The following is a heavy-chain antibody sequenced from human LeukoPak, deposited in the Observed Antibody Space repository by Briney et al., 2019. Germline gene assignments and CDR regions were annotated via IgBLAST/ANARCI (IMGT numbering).Heavy chain of an antibody. CDR2: IYSGGST. CDR3: ARDLRQRNPFDY. CDR1: GFTVSSNY. D-gene: IGHD1-14*01. V-gene: IGHV3-66*01. J-gene: IGHJ4*02. Sequence: PGGSLRLYCAASGFTVSSNYMSWVRQAPGKGLEWVSVIYSGGSTYYADSVKGRFTISRDNSRDTLYLQMNSLRAEDTAVYYCARDLRQRNPFDYWGQGTLVTVSS.